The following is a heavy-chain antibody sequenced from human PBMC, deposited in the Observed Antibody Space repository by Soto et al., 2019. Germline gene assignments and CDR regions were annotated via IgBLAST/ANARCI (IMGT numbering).Heavy chain of an antibody. D-gene: IGHD2-2*01. V-gene: IGHV4-39*01. CDR1: GGSISSSSYY. Sequence: QLQLQESGPGLVKPSETLSLTCTVSGGSISSSSYYWAWVRQPPGKGLEWIGSVYYSGTTYYNPSLKSRVTISGDTSKNQFSLKLSSVTAADTAVFYCARLIHCKTTSCYFVYWGQGTLVTVSS. J-gene: IGHJ4*02. CDR3: ARLIHCKTTSCYFVY. CDR2: VYYSGTT.